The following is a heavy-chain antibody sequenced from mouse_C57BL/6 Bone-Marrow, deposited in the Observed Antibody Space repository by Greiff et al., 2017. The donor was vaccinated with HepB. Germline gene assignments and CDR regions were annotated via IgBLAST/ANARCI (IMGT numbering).Heavy chain of an antibody. CDR2: ISNGGGST. D-gene: IGHD1-1*01. J-gene: IGHJ1*03. CDR3: ARLLLITTVVARGYFDV. CDR1: GFTFSDYY. Sequence: EVMLVESGGGLVQPGGSLKLSCAASGFTFSDYYMYWVRQTPEKRLEWVAYISNGGGSTYYPDTVKGRFTISRDNAKNTLYLQMSRLKSEDTAMYYCARLLLITTVVARGYFDVWGTGTTVTVSS. V-gene: IGHV5-12*01.